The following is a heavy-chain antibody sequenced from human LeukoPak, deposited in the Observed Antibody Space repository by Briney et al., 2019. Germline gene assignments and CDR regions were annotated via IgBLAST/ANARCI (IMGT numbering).Heavy chain of an antibody. V-gene: IGHV3-30-3*02. D-gene: IGHD3-22*01. Sequence: GGSLRLSCAASGFTFSSYAMHWVRQAPGKGLEWVAVISYDGSNKYYADSVKGRFTISRDNSKNTLYLQMNSLRAEDTAVYYCAKSHTMIVVVGAFDIWGQGTMVTVSS. J-gene: IGHJ3*02. CDR1: GFTFSSYA. CDR3: AKSHTMIVVVGAFDI. CDR2: ISYDGSNK.